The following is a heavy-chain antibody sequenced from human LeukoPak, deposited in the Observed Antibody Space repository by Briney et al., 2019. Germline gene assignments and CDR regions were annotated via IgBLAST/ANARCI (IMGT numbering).Heavy chain of an antibody. J-gene: IGHJ3*02. CDR2: IHYSGST. CDR3: ARLRWFGELPNDGFDI. CDR1: DGSTSSRNYY. V-gene: IGHV4-39*01. Sequence: SETLSLTCTVSDGSTSSRNYYWGWIRQPPGKGLEWIGSIHYSGSTNYKSSLKSRVTISVDTSKNQFSLKLSSVTAADTAVYYCARLRWFGELPNDGFDIWGQGTMVTVSS. D-gene: IGHD3-10*01.